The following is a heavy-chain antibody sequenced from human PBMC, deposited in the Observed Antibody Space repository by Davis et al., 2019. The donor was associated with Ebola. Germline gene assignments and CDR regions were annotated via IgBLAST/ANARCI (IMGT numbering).Heavy chain of an antibody. D-gene: IGHD3-3*01. V-gene: IGHV4-59*12. CDR3: ASYDFWSGLVDY. Sequence: SETLSLTCTVSGGSISSYYWSWIRQPPGKGLEWIGYIYYSGSTNYHPSLKSRVTISVDTSKNQFSLKLSSVTAADTAVYYCASYDFWSGLVDYWGQGTLVTVSS. J-gene: IGHJ4*02. CDR1: GGSISSYY. CDR2: IYYSGST.